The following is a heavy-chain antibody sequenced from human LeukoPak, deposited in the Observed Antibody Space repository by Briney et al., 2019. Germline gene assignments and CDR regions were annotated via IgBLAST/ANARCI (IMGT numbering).Heavy chain of an antibody. V-gene: IGHV3-48*01. Sequence: GGSLRLSCAASGFTFSSYSMNWVRQAPGKGLEWVSYISSSSSTIYYADSVKGRFTISRDNAKNSLYLQMNSLRAEDTAVYYCASLGGNIAVAGTGGYYYYYGMDVWGQGTTVTVSS. CDR2: ISSSSSTI. CDR3: ASLGGNIAVAGTGGYYYYYGMDV. J-gene: IGHJ6*02. CDR1: GFTFSSYS. D-gene: IGHD6-19*01.